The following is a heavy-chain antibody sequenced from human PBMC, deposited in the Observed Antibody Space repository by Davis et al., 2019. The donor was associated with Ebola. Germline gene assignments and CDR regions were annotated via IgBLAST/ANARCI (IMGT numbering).Heavy chain of an antibody. D-gene: IGHD3-3*01. CDR3: ARVRSAYYDFWSGYPRVSGMDV. CDR2: ISSSSSYI. Sequence: GESLKISCAASGFTFSSYSMNWVRQAPGKGLEWVSSISSSSSYIYYADSVKGRFTISRDNAKNSLYLQMNSLRAEDTAVYYCARVRSAYYDFWSGYPRVSGMDVWGQGTTVTVSS. CDR1: GFTFSSYS. J-gene: IGHJ6*02. V-gene: IGHV3-21*01.